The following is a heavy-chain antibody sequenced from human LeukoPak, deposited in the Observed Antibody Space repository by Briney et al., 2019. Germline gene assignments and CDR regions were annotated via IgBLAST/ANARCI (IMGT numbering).Heavy chain of an antibody. D-gene: IGHD2-15*01. CDR2: IWYDGSNK. CDR3: ARGRRILDY. Sequence: TGGSLRLSCAASGFTFSSYGMHWVRQAPGKGLEWVAVIWYDGSNKYYADSVEGRFTISRDNSKNTLYLQMNSLRAEDTAVYYCARGRRILDYWGQGTLVTVSS. CDR1: GFTFSSYG. J-gene: IGHJ4*02. V-gene: IGHV3-33*01.